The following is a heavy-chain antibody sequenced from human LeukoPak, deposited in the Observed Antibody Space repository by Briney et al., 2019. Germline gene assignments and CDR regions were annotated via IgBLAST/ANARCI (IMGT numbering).Heavy chain of an antibody. J-gene: IGHJ5*02. CDR2: VHYSGST. Sequence: SQTLSLTCTVSGGSFSSSTYYWRWIRQHPGRGLEWIGYVHYSGSTYYNPSLKSRVTISVDTSKNQFSLRLSSVTASDTAVYYCTKYYYDTSGYSNWFDPWGQGTLVTVSS. CDR3: TKYYYDTSGYSNWFDP. D-gene: IGHD3-22*01. CDR1: GGSFSSSTYY. V-gene: IGHV4-31*03.